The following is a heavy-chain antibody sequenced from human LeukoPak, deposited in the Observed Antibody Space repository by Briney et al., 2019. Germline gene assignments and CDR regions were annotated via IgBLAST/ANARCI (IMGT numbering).Heavy chain of an antibody. CDR3: AKSSTYDFWSGIFDY. J-gene: IGHJ4*02. V-gene: IGHV3-23*01. Sequence: PGGSLRLSCAASGFTFSSYAMSWVRQAPGKGLEWVSATSGSGGSRYYAASVKGRFTVSIDNSKNTMSLQVNILRAEDTAVYYCAKSSTYDFWSGIFDYWGQGTLVTVSS. CDR2: TSGSGGSR. CDR1: GFTFSSYA. D-gene: IGHD3-3*01.